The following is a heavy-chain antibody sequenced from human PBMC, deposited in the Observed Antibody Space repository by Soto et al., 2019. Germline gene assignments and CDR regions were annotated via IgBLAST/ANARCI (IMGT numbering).Heavy chain of an antibody. CDR2: IFFTGSA. CDR3: ARDGHGMGV. V-gene: IGHV4-61*01. J-gene: IGHJ6*02. CDR1: GGSVSTGSYD. Sequence: SETLSLTCTVSGGSVSTGSYDWSWIRQPPGKGLEWIGKIFFTGSAHYNPSLRNRVTMSVDTSKDQFSLTLTSVTAADTAVYYCARDGHGMGVWGQGTTVTVSS.